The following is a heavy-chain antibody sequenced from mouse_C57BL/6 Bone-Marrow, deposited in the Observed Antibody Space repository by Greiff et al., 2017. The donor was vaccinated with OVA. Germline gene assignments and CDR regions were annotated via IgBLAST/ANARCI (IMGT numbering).Heavy chain of an antibody. CDR2: IDPETGGT. V-gene: IGHV1-15*01. D-gene: IGHD1-1*01. Sequence: VQLKESGAELVRPGASVTLSCKASGYTFTDYEMHWVKQTPVHGLEWIGAIDPETGGTAYNQKFKGKAILTADKSSSTAYMELRSLTSEDSAVYYCTRCYYGSSLYAMDYWGQGTSVTVSS. CDR1: GYTFTDYE. CDR3: TRCYYGSSLYAMDY. J-gene: IGHJ4*01.